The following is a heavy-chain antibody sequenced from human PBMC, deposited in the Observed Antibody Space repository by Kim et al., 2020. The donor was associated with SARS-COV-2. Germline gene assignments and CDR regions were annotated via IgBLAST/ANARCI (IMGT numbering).Heavy chain of an antibody. D-gene: IGHD2-15*01. CDR1: GGSISSGGYY. CDR2: IYYSGST. Sequence: SETLSLTCTVSGGSISSGGYYWSWIRQHPGKGLEWIVYIYYSGSTYYNPSLKSRVTISVDTSKNQFSLKLSSVTAADTAVYYCARVGGYCSGGSCREAVYYYGMDVWGQGTTVTVSS. V-gene: IGHV4-31*03. J-gene: IGHJ6*02. CDR3: ARVGGYCSGGSCREAVYYYGMDV.